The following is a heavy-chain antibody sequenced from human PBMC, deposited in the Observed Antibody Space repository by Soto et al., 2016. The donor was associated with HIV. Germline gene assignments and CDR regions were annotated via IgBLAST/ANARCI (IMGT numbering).Heavy chain of an antibody. J-gene: IGHJ4*02. D-gene: IGHD3-16*01. CDR3: AKDLHDYSANDY. CDR2: IAHSGNSA. V-gene: IGHV3-23*01. CDR1: GFSFRSCA. Sequence: EVQLLESGGGLVQPGGSLTLSCAASGFSFRSCAMNWFRQAPGKGLEWVSGIAHSGNSAHYADSVEGRFTISRDNSKNTLSLQMNTLRAEDTAIYFCAKDLHDYSANDYWGQGTLVTVSS.